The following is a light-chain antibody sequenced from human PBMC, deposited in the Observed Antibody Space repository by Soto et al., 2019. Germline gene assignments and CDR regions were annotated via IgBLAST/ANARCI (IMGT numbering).Light chain of an antibody. V-gene: IGKV3-15*01. CDR2: STS. Sequence: EIVMTQSPATLSVSPGEGATLSCRASQSVNNNLAWYQQTPGRAPRLLIYSTSTRAIDTADRFSGSGSGTDFTLTVSSLQSEDFAVYFCQQYNNWPPWTFGHGTKVDNK. CDR3: QQYNNWPPWT. J-gene: IGKJ1*01. CDR1: QSVNNN.